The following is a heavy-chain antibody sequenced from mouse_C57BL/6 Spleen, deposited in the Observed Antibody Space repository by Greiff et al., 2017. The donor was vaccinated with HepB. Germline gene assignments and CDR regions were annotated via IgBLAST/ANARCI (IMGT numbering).Heavy chain of an antibody. CDR3: AKRNPYYYGSSYGGYFGV. D-gene: IGHD1-1*01. V-gene: IGHV2-3*01. J-gene: IGHJ1*03. CDR2: IWGDGST. CDR1: GFSLTSYG. Sequence: VMLVESGPGLVAPSQSLSITCTVSGFSLTSYGVSWVRQPPGKGLEWLGVIWGDGSTNYHSALISSLSISKDNSKSQVFLKLNSLQTDDTATCYCAKRNPYYYGSSYGGYFGVWGTGNTVTVSS.